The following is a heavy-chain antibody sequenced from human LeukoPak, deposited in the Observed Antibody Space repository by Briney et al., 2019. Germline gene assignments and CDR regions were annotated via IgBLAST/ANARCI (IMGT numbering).Heavy chain of an antibody. CDR2: INTKSKAI. V-gene: IGHV3-48*01. D-gene: IGHD3-9*01. CDR1: GFTFSSYT. CDR3: VRDQDWAFDY. J-gene: IGHJ4*02. Sequence: GGSLRLSCAASGFTFSSYTMNWIRQAPGKGLEWISFINTKSKAIYYADSVKGRFSISRDNARNLLHLQMNSLRAEDTALYFCVRDQDWAFDYWGQGTLVTVSS.